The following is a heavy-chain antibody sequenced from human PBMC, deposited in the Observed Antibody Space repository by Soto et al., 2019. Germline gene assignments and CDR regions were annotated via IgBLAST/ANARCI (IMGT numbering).Heavy chain of an antibody. CDR2: VSYDGTNK. D-gene: IGHD3-22*01. CDR3: AKGNYDSSGYYYDWFDP. CDR1: GFTFSSYG. Sequence: LRLSCAASGFTFSSYGMHWVRQAPGKGLEWVAVVSYDGTNKYYADSVKGRFTISRDNSKNTLYLQMNSLRAEDTAVYYCAKGNYDSSGYYYDWFDPWGQGTLVTVSS. V-gene: IGHV3-30*18. J-gene: IGHJ5*02.